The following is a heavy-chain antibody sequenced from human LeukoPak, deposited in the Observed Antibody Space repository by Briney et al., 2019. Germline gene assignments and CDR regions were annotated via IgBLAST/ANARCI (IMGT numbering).Heavy chain of an antibody. Sequence: GASVKVSCKASGYTFTSYAMHWVRQAPGQRLEWMGWINAGNGNTKYSQKSQGRVTITRDTSASTAYMELSSLRSEDTAVYYCAREKGGYYGSGSYYQWGQGTLVTVSS. J-gene: IGHJ4*02. CDR1: GYTFTSYA. CDR3: AREKGGYYGSGSYYQ. D-gene: IGHD3-10*01. CDR2: INAGNGNT. V-gene: IGHV1-3*01.